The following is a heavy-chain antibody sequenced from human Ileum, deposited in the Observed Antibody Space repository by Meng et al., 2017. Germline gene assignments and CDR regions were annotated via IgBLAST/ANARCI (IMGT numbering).Heavy chain of an antibody. D-gene: IGHD1-1*01. V-gene: IGHV3-74*03. CDR1: GFSFTDHW. J-gene: IGHJ1*01. CDR3: TNDRLNH. CDR2: IDPDGSDP. Sequence: EVQTVESGGGLAPPGGSLRLSCTASGFSFTDHWMHWVRQGPGKGPVWVSRIDPDGSDPTYADSVKGRFSISRDNAKNTVYLQMNSLRAEDSALYYCTNDRLNHWGQGALVTVSS.